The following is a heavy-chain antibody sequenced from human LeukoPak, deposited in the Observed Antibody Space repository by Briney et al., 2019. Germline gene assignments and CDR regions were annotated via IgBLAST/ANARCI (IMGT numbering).Heavy chain of an antibody. CDR3: ARLDGYSSGWATNYFDY. Sequence: SETLSLPFTVSGYSVSSGFYWGWIRQPPGKGLEWVGIIYRSGNTYCNPSLKSRVTISVDTSKNQFSLKLSSVTAADTAVYYCARLDGYSSGWATNYFDYWGQGTLVTVSS. CDR2: IYRSGNT. D-gene: IGHD6-19*01. CDR1: GYSVSSGFY. J-gene: IGHJ4*02. V-gene: IGHV4-38-2*02.